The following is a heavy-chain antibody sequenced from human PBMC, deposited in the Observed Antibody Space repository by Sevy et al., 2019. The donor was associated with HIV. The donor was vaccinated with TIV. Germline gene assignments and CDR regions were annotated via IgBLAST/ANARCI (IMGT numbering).Heavy chain of an antibody. CDR1: GFSFSSYG. D-gene: IGHD2-21*01. V-gene: IGHV3-30*02. CDR2: IQYDGSNK. Sequence: GGSLRLSCAASGFSFSSYGMHWVRQAPGKGLEWMSYIQYDGSNKDYADSVKGRLTISRDNSKNTLYLQMNSRRVEDTAVFYCVKEGGGEGGDHWGQGTLVTVSS. J-gene: IGHJ4*02. CDR3: VKEGGGEGGDH.